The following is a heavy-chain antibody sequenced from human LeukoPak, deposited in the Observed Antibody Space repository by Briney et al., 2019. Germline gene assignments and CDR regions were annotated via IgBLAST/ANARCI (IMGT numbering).Heavy chain of an antibody. V-gene: IGHV4-4*07. CDR1: GGSISSYY. CDR2: MYITGDT. CDR3: ARELAVACSVTHRFDP. Sequence: SETLSLTCTVSGGSISSYYWSWIRQPAGSGLECIGGMYITGDTNYNPSLKSRVTMSLDTCKHQFSLQLISQTAADTAVYYCARELAVACSVTHRFDPWGQGTLVAVSS. J-gene: IGHJ5*02. D-gene: IGHD6-19*01.